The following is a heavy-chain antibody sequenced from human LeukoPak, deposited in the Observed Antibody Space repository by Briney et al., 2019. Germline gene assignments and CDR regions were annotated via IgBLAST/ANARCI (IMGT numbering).Heavy chain of an antibody. D-gene: IGHD5-12*01. V-gene: IGHV1-2*02. CDR1: GYTFTGYY. CDR2: INPNSGGT. CDR3: ATTDFVDIVATIPFDI. J-gene: IGHJ3*02. Sequence: ASVKVSCKASGYTFTGYYMHWVRQAPGQGLEWMGWINPNSGGTNYAQKFQGRVTMTRDTSISTAYMELSRLRSDDTAVYYCATTDFVDIVATIPFDIWGQGTMVTVSS.